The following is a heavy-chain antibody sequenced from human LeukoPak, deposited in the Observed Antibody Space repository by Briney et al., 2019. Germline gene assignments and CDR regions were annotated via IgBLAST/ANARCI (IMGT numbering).Heavy chain of an antibody. J-gene: IGHJ4*02. CDR1: GFSISSHF. V-gene: IGHV4-59*11. CDR3: AREVGVGAKLGMFDF. Sequence: PSETLSLTCTVSGFSISSHFWSWIRQSPGKGLEWVGNLYFSGGTNYNPSLKSRVTISGDMTKKKFCLRLSSVTAADTDVYYCAREVGVGAKLGMFDFWGQGNPVTVSS. CDR2: LYFSGGT. D-gene: IGHD1-26*01.